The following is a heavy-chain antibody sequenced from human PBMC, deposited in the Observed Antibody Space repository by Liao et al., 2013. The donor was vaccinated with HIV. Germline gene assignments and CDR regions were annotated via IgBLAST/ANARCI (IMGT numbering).Heavy chain of an antibody. Sequence: QLQLQESGPGLVKPSETLSLTCTVSGGSISSSSYYWGWIRQPPGKGLEWIGSIYYSGSTYYNPSLKSRVTISVDTSKNQFSLKLSSVTAADTAVYYCARDPERRTGVEDAFVYLGPRDSGHRLF. CDR1: GGSISSSSYY. D-gene: IGHD2-8*02. CDR3: ARDPERRTGVEDAFVY. CDR2: IYYSGST. J-gene: IGHJ3*02. V-gene: IGHV4-39*07.